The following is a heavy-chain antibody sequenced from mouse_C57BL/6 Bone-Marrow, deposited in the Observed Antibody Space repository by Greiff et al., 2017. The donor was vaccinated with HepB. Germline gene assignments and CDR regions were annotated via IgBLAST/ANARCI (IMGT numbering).Heavy chain of an antibody. CDR2: ISSGGSYT. D-gene: IGHD2-1*01. J-gene: IGHJ2*01. CDR1: GFTFSSYG. CDR3: ARHGNPYYLDY. Sequence: EVKLVESGGDLVKPGGSLKLSCAASGFTFSSYGMSWVRQTPDKRLEWVATISSGGSYTYYPDSVKGRFTISRDNAKNTLYLQMSSLKSEDTAMYYCARHGNPYYLDYWGQGTTLTVSS. V-gene: IGHV5-6*01.